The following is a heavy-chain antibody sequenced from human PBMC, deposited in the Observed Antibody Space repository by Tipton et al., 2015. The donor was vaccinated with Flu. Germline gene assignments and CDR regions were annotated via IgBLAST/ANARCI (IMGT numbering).Heavy chain of an antibody. J-gene: IGHJ5*02. CDR1: GGSISSYY. CDR3: AREGSSGYYYGFGGDWFAP. CDR2: IYYSGST. D-gene: IGHD3-22*01. V-gene: IGHV4-59*01. Sequence: TLSLTCTVSGGSISSYYWSWIRQPPGKGLEWIGYIYYSGSTNYNPSLKSRVTISVDTSKNQFSLKLSSVTAADTAVYYCAREGSSGYYYGFGGDWFAPWGQGTLVTVSS.